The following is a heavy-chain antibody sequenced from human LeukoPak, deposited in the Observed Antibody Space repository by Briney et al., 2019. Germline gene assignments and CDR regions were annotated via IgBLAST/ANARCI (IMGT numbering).Heavy chain of an antibody. J-gene: IGHJ4*02. CDR2: MNPNSGNT. CDR3: ARGASRSFDY. CDR1: GYTFTTYE. Sequence: SVKVSCKASGYTFTTYEIHWVRQAPGQGREGMGWMNPNSGNTAYVQKFQGRVTMTRTTSINTAYMELSGLRSADTAVYYCARGASRSFDYWGQGTLVTVSS. V-gene: IGHV1-8*02.